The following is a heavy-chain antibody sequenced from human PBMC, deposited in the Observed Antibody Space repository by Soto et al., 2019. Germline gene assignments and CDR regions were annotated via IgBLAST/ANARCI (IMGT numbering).Heavy chain of an antibody. CDR1: GYTFPSYY. Sequence: QGQLVQSGAEVKKPGASRKGSWKASGYTFPSYYIHLVRPAPGQGLEWMGINNPNCGSTSYAQKFQGRVTMTRYTSTSTVYMELSSLRSEDTAVYYCARGRDGYKNDYWGQGTLVTVSS. D-gene: IGHD5-12*01. CDR3: ARGRDGYKNDY. V-gene: IGHV1-46*01. J-gene: IGHJ4*02. CDR2: NNPNCGST.